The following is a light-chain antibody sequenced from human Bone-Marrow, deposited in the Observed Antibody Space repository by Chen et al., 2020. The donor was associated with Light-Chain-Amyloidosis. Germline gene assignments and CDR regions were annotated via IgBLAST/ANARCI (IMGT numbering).Light chain of an antibody. J-gene: IGLJ1*01. CDR1: STYVGSYNL. Sequence: QSALTQPASVSGPPGQSLTISCTGTSTYVGSYNLVSWYQQYPGKPPKLIIYEDNKRPSGVSSRFSGSKSGNTASLTISGLQAEDESAYYCCSYASGNNFVFGTGTDVTVL. CDR3: CSYASGNNFV. V-gene: IGLV2-23*01. CDR2: EDN.